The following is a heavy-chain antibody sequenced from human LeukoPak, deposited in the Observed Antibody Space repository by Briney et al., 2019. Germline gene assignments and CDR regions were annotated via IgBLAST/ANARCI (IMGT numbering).Heavy chain of an antibody. CDR3: ASLKDAFDI. CDR1: GGSFSGYY. Sequence: SETLSLTCAVYGGSFSGYYWSWIRQPPGKGLEWIGEINHSGSTNYNPSLKSRVTISVDTSKNQFPLKLSSVTAADTAVYYCASLKDAFDIWGQGTMVTVSS. CDR2: INHSGST. J-gene: IGHJ3*02. V-gene: IGHV4-34*01.